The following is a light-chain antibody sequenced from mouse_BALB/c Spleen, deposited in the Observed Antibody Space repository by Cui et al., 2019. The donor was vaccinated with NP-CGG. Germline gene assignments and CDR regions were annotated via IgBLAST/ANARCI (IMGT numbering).Light chain of an antibody. CDR3: ALWYSNHWV. Sequence: QAVVTQESALTTSPGETVTHTCRSNTGAVTTSNYANWVQEKPDHLFTGLIGGTNNRAPGAPARFSGSLIGDKAALTITGAQTEDEAIYFCALWYSNHWVFGGGTKLTVL. V-gene: IGLV1*01. CDR1: TGAVTTSNY. CDR2: GTN. J-gene: IGLJ1*01.